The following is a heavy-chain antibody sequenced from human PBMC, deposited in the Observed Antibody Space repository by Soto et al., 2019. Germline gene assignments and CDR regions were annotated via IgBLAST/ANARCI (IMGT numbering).Heavy chain of an antibody. Sequence: QVQLVQSGAEVKKPGSSVKVSCKASGGTFSSYAISWVRQAPGQGLEWLGGIIPIFGTAHYAQKFQGRVTITADESTSTAYMELSSLGSEDTAVYYCARGLSEDSYVAEKNFDIWGQGTMVMVSS. CDR1: GGTFSSYA. J-gene: IGHJ3*02. CDR3: ARGLSEDSYVAEKNFDI. D-gene: IGHD5-18*01. V-gene: IGHV1-69*01. CDR2: IIPIFGTA.